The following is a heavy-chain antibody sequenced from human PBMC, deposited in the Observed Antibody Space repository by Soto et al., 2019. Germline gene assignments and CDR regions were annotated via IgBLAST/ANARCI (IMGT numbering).Heavy chain of an antibody. J-gene: IGHJ6*02. V-gene: IGHV2-5*02. Sequence: GSGPTPGNPKQTLTLACTFSAFSLSTGGGGVGWIRQPPGKALEWLALIYWDDDKRYSPSLRSRLTITKDTSKNQVVLTMTNMDPVDTATYYCIQSRCGGDCLQSYASYYYYGMDVWGQGTTVTVSS. CDR3: IQSRCGGDCLQSYASYYYYGMDV. CDR2: IYWDDDK. D-gene: IGHD2-21*02. CDR1: AFSLSTGGGG.